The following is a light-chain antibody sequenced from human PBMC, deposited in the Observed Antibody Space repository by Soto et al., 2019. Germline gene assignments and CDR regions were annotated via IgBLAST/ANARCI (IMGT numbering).Light chain of an antibody. CDR1: GSDY. Sequence: QSALTQPASVSGSPGQSITISCTGTGSDYVSWYQQHPGKAPRLIIYDVSDRPSGVSNRFSGYKSGNTASLTISGLQAEDEAHYYCCSYKASSVLFGGGTQLTVL. J-gene: IGLJ2*01. V-gene: IGLV2-14*03. CDR2: DVS. CDR3: CSYKASSVL.